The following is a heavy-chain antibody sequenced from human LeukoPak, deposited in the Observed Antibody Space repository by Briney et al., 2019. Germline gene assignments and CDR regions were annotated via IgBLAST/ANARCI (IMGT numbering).Heavy chain of an antibody. D-gene: IGHD3-22*01. CDR1: GYTFTGYY. CDR3: ARVYYYDSSGYYPV. J-gene: IGHJ4*02. Sequence: VASVKVSCKASGYTFTGYYMHWVRQAPGQGLEWMGRINPNSGGTNYAQKFQGRVTMTRVTSISTAYMELSRLRSDDTAVYYCARVYYYDSSGYYPVWGRGTLVTVSS. V-gene: IGHV1-2*06. CDR2: INPNSGGT.